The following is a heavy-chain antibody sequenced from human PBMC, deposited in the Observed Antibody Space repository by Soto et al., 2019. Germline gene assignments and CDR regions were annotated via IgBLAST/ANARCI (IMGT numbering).Heavy chain of an antibody. CDR2: ISCAGTST. CDR3: ARDPGHDDNEYYTFDY. J-gene: IGHJ4*02. D-gene: IGHD3-3*01. CDR1: GFTFSNSA. V-gene: IGHV3-30-3*01. Sequence: QVQLVESGGGVVQPGRSLRLSCAASGFTFSNSAMHWVRQAPGKGLEWVAVISCAGTSTYYADSVKGRFTISRDNSKDTGYLQLNSLRSEDTAGYHCARDPGHDDNEYYTFDYWGQGTLVTVSS.